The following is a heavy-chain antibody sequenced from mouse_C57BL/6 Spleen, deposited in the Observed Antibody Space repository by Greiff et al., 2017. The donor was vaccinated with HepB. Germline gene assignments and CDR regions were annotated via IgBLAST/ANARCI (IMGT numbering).Heavy chain of an antibody. CDR2: IDPETGGT. D-gene: IGHD2-3*01. V-gene: IGHV1-15*01. CDR1: GYTFTDYE. J-gene: IGHJ4*01. CDR3: TRDGYYAMDY. Sequence: LVESGAELVRPGASVTLSCKASGYTFTDYEMHWVKQTPVHGLEWIGAIDPETGGTAYNQKFKGKAILTADKSSSTAYMELRSLTSEDSAVYYCTRDGYYAMDYWGQGTSVTVSS.